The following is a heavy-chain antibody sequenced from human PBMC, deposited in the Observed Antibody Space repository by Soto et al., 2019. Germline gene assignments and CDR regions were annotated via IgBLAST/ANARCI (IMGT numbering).Heavy chain of an antibody. CDR3: ARPYYYDSSGYPDLDYYYYYGMDV. CDR1: GGTFSSYA. V-gene: IGHV1-69*06. Sequence: SVKVACKASGGTFSSYAISWVRQAPGQGLEWMGGIIPIFGTANYAQKFQGRVTITADKSTSTAYMELSSLRSEDTAVYYCARPYYYDSSGYPDLDYYYYYGMDVWGQGTTVTVSS. D-gene: IGHD3-22*01. CDR2: IIPIFGTA. J-gene: IGHJ6*02.